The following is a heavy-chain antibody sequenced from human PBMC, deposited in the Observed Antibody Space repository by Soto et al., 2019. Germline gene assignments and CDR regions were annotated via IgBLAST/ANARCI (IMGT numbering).Heavy chain of an antibody. V-gene: IGHV3-30-3*01. CDR3: ARDQEWLARDYYYGMDV. CDR1: GFTFRSYA. D-gene: IGHD6-19*01. Sequence: GGALRLPCAASGFTFRSYAMHWVRQAPGKGLEWVAVISYDGSNKYYADSVKGRFTISRDNSKNTLYLQMNSLRAEDTAVYYCARDQEWLARDYYYGMDVWGQGTTVTVSS. J-gene: IGHJ6*02. CDR2: ISYDGSNK.